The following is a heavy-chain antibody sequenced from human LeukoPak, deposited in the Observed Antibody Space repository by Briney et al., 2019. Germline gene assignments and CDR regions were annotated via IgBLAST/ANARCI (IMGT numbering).Heavy chain of an antibody. V-gene: IGHV3-9*01. Sequence: GGSLRLSCAASGFTFDDYAMHWVRQAPGKGLEWVSGISWNSGSIGYADFVKGRFTISRDNAKNSLYLQMNSLGAEDTALYYCAKDWSAVYLSGFDYWGQGTRLTVSS. CDR2: ISWNSGSI. CDR1: GFTFDDYA. D-gene: IGHD6-13*01. J-gene: IGHJ4*02. CDR3: AKDWSAVYLSGFDY.